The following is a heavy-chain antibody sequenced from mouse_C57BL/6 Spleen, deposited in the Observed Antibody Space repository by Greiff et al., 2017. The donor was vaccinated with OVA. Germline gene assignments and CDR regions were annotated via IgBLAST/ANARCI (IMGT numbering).Heavy chain of an antibody. J-gene: IGHJ2*01. D-gene: IGHD1-1*01. V-gene: IGHV1-18*01. CDR2: INPNNGGT. CDR3: ARLFITTVVAEVYFGD. Sequence: VQLQQSGPELVKPGASVKIPCKASGYTFTDYNMDWVKQSHGKSLEWIGDINPNNGGTNYNQKFKGKATLTVDKSSSTAYMELRSLTSEDTAVYYCARLFITTVVAEVYFGDWGQGTTLTVSS. CDR1: GYTFTDYN.